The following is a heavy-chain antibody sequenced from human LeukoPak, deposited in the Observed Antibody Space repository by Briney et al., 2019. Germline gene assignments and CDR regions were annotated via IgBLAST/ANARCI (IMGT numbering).Heavy chain of an antibody. D-gene: IGHD2-2*01. CDR3: ATMRGYCSRPTCQDS. CDR2: IYYSGST. Sequence: PSETLSLTCTVSGYSISSGYYWGWIRQPPGKGLEWIGSIYYSGSTYYNPSLKSRVTLSVDTSKNQFSLKLSSVTAADTAMYYCATMRGYCSRPTCQDSWGQGTLVTVSS. CDR1: GYSISSGYY. V-gene: IGHV4-38-2*02. J-gene: IGHJ4*02.